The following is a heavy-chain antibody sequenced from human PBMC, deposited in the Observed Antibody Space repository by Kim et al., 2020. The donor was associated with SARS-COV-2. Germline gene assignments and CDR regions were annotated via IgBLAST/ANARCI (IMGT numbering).Heavy chain of an antibody. CDR2: WSK. V-gene: IGHV6-1*01. Sequence: WSKDYALSVQSRISISPDTSKNQFSLQLNSLTPEETAVYYCARAFFLGHWGQGTLVTVSS. J-gene: IGHJ4*02. CDR3: ARAFFLGH. D-gene: IGHD3-3*01.